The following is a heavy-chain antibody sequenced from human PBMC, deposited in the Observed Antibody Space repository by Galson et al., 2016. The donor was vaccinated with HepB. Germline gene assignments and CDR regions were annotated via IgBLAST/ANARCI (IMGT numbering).Heavy chain of an antibody. Sequence: SETLSLTCDVSGDSIGSGYWWSWVRQPPGKGLEWIGEIYHSGLTNYNPSFESRVSMSVDKSKNQLSLNLKSVTAADTALYYCARSGNYPLWELYFVYWGQGTLVAVSS. J-gene: IGHJ4*02. CDR3: ARSGNYPLWELYFVY. D-gene: IGHD3-3*01. CDR2: IYHSGLT. CDR1: GDSIGSGYW. V-gene: IGHV4-4*02.